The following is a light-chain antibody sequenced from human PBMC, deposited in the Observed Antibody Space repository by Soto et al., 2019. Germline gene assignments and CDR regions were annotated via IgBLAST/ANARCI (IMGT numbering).Light chain of an antibody. CDR3: SSYAGSSHVV. V-gene: IGLV2-8*01. CDR1: SSDVGGYNY. J-gene: IGLJ2*01. Sequence: QSALTQPPSASGSPGQSVTISCTGTSSDVGGYNYVSWYQQHPGKAPKLMIYEVSKRPSGVPDRFSGSKSGNTASLTVSGLQAEEEADYYCSSYAGSSHVVFGGGTQLTVL. CDR2: EVS.